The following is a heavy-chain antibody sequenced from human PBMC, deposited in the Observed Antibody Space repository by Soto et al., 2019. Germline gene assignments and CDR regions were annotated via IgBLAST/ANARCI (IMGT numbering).Heavy chain of an antibody. CDR1: GGTFSSYA. CDR2: IIPIFGTA. CDR3: ARDLELRFLERAGDYGMDV. D-gene: IGHD3-3*01. V-gene: IGHV1-69*13. J-gene: IGHJ6*02. Sequence: ASVNVTCKASGGTFSSYAISWVRQAPGQGLEWMGGIIPIFGTANCAQKFQGRVTITADESTSTAYMELSSLRSEDTAVYYCARDLELRFLERAGDYGMDVWGQGTKVTVSS.